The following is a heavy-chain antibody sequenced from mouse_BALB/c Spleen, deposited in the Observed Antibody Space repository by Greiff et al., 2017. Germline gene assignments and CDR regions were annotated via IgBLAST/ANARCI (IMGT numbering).Heavy chain of an antibody. CDR2: ISSGGSYT. CDR1: GFTFSSYT. Sequence: EVKLQESGGGLVKPGGSLKLSCAASGFTFSSYTMSWVRQTPEKRLEWVATISSGGSYTYYPDSVKGRFTISRDNAKNTLYLQMSSLKSEDTAMYYCTRDSLHYYAMDYWGQGTSVTVSS. CDR3: TRDSLHYYAMDY. J-gene: IGHJ4*01. V-gene: IGHV5-6-4*01.